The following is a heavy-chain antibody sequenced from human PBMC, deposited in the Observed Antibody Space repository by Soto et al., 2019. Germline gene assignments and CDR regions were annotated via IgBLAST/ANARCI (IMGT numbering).Heavy chain of an antibody. D-gene: IGHD3-3*01. CDR1: GFTFSSYD. V-gene: IGHV3-13*05. Sequence: PGGSLRLSCAASGFTFSSYDMHWVRQATGKGLEWVSAIGTAGDPYYPGSVKGRFTISRENAKNSLYLQMNSLRAGDTAVYYCARSMYDFWSGSAYSGGMDVWGQGTTVTVS. CDR2: IGTAGDP. CDR3: ARSMYDFWSGSAYSGGMDV. J-gene: IGHJ6*02.